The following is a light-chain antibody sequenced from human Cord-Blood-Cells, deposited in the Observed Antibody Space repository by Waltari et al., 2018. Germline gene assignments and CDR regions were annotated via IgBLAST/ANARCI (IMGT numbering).Light chain of an antibody. Sequence: QPALPPPASAAWSPGTSSTISCIGTIGAVGLYNRVSWYQQQQGKAPNHMIYERSNRPSGVSNRFSGSKSGNTASLTISGRQAEDEADYYCCSYAGSSTFVVFGGGTKLTVL. CDR2: ERS. V-gene: IGLV2-23*03. J-gene: IGLJ2*01. CDR3: CSYAGSSTFVV. CDR1: IGAVGLYNR.